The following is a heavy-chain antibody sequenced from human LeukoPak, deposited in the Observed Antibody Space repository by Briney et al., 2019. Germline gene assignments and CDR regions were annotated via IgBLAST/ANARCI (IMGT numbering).Heavy chain of an antibody. Sequence: GGSLRLSCAASGFTFSSYSMNWVRQAPGKGLEWVSSISSSSSYIYYADSVKGRFTVSRDNAKNSLYLQMNSLRAEDTAVYYCARDIAVAGTADYWGQGTLVTVSS. J-gene: IGHJ4*02. CDR1: GFTFSSYS. V-gene: IGHV3-21*01. CDR2: ISSSSSYI. D-gene: IGHD6-19*01. CDR3: ARDIAVAGTADY.